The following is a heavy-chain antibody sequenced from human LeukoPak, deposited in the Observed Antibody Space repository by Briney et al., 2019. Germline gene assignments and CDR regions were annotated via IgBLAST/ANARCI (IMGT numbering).Heavy chain of an antibody. Sequence: PSETLSLTCTVSGGSISSYYWSWIRQPPGKGLEWIGSIYYSGSTYYNPSLKSRVTISVDTSKNQFSLKLSSVTAADTAVYYCAGSYGSSERAFDIWGQGTMVTVSS. D-gene: IGHD5-18*01. CDR3: AGSYGSSERAFDI. CDR2: IYYSGST. V-gene: IGHV4-59*04. CDR1: GGSISSYY. J-gene: IGHJ3*02.